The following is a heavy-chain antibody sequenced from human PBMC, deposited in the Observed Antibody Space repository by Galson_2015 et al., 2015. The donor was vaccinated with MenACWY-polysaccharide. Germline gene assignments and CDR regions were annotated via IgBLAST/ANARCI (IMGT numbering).Heavy chain of an antibody. D-gene: IGHD2-2*01. J-gene: IGHJ6*04. CDR1: GFTFGDYA. Sequence: SLRLSCAASGFTFGDYAMSWFRQAPGKGLEWVGFIRSKAYGGTTEYAASVKGRFTISRDDSKSIAYLQMNSLKTEDTAVYYCTRERTIVVVPAAIPQPMDVWGKGTTVTVSS. CDR3: TRERTIVVVPAAIPQPMDV. V-gene: IGHV3-49*03. CDR2: IRSKAYGGTT.